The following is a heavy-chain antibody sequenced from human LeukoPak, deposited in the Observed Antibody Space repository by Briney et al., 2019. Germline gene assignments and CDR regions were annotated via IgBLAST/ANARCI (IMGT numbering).Heavy chain of an antibody. CDR1: GGTFSSYA. V-gene: IGHV1-69*13. J-gene: IGHJ4*02. CDR2: IIPIFGTA. Sequence: SVKVSCKASGGTFSSYAISWVRQAPGQGLEWMGGIIPIFGTANYAQKFQGRVTITADESTSTAYMELSSLRSEDTAVYYCAKMLGGVVVTADYWGQGTLVTVSS. CDR3: AKMLGGVVVTADY. D-gene: IGHD2-21*02.